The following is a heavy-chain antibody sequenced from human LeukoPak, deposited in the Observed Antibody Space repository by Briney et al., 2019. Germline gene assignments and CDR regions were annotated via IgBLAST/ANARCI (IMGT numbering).Heavy chain of an antibody. V-gene: IGHV1-46*01. D-gene: IGHD6-13*01. CDR2: INPSGGST. CDR1: GYTFTSYY. CDR3: ARDQESGYSSSWYSPLRAYYYYYGMDV. Sequence: GASVKVSCKASGYTFTSYYMHWVRQAPGQGLEWMGIINPSGGSTSYAQKFQDRVTMTRDTSTSTVYMELSSLRSEDTAVYYCARDQESGYSSSWYSPLRAYYYYYGMDVWGQGTTVTVSS. J-gene: IGHJ6*02.